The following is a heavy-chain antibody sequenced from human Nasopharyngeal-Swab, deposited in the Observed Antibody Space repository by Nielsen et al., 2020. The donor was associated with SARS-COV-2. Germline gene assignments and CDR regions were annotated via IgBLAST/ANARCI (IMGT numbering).Heavy chain of an antibody. V-gene: IGHV4-59*01. D-gene: IGHD3-22*01. CDR2: IYYSGST. CDR1: GGSISSYS. Sequence: SETLSLTCTVSGGSISSYSWSWIRQPPGKGLEWIGYIYYSGSTNSNPYLKSRVPISVDTSKNQFSLKLSSVTAADTDVYYCARDNFSYDSSGYSPRYFDPWGQGTLVTVSS. J-gene: IGHJ5*02. CDR3: ARDNFSYDSSGYSPRYFDP.